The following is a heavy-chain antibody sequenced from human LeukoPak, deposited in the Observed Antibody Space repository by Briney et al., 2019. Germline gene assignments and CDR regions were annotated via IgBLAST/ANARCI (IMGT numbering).Heavy chain of an antibody. J-gene: IGHJ5*02. D-gene: IGHD3-10*01. CDR2: IYYSGST. CDR1: GGSISSGGYY. CDR3: GRYPYGSGSLVWFDP. V-gene: IGHV4-31*03. Sequence: SQTLSLTCTVSGGSISSGGYYWSWIRQHPGKGLEWIGYIYYSGSTYYNPSLKSRVPISVDTSKNQFSLKLSSVTAADTAVYYCGRYPYGSGSLVWFDPWGQGTLVTVSS.